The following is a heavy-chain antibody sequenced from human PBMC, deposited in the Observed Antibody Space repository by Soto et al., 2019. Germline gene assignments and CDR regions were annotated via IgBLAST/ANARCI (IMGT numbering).Heavy chain of an antibody. V-gene: IGHV3-30-3*01. CDR3: ARAAYDFWSGPFDY. Sequence: SLRLSCAASGFTFSSYAMHWVRQAPGKGLEWVAVISYDGSNKYYADSVKGRFTISRDNSKNTLYLQMNSLRAEDTAVYYCARAAYDFWSGPFDYWGQGTLVTVSS. CDR2: ISYDGSNK. D-gene: IGHD3-3*01. J-gene: IGHJ4*02. CDR1: GFTFSSYA.